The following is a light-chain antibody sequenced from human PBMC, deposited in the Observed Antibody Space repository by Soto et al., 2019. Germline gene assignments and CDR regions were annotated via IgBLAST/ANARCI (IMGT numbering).Light chain of an antibody. CDR3: QQYGNTPWT. V-gene: IGKV3-20*01. J-gene: IGKJ1*01. CDR1: QTITSNY. Sequence: EIVLTQSPGTLSLSPGERATLSCRASQTITSNYLAWYQQKPGQAPRLLIYGASHRATGIPDRFSGGGSGTDFTLTISRLEPEDFAVFFCQQYGNTPWTFGPGTTVDI. CDR2: GAS.